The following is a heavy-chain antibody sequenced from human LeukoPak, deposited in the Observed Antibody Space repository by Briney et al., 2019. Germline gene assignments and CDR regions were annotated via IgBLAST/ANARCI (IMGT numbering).Heavy chain of an antibody. D-gene: IGHD2-15*01. V-gene: IGHV3-23*01. CDR1: GFTFSSYA. CDR2: ISGSGGST. Sequence: PGGSLRLSCAASGFTFSSYAMSWVRQAPGKGLEWVSAISGSGGSTYYADSVKGRFTISRDNSKNTLYLQMNSLRAEDTAVYYCAKHDGYCNGGSCFLFDYWGQGTLVTVSS. CDR3: AKHDGYCNGGSCFLFDY. J-gene: IGHJ4*02.